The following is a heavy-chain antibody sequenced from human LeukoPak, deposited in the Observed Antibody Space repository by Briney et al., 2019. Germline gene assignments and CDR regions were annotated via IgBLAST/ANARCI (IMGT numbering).Heavy chain of an antibody. V-gene: IGHV3-33*06. Sequence: GRSLRLSCAASGFTFSSYGMHWVRQAPGKGLEWVAVIWYDGSKKYYADSVKGRFTISRDNSKNTLYLQTNSLRAEDTAVYFCAKDRSVASYYYGLDVWGQGTAVTVSS. CDR2: IWYDGSKK. CDR1: GFTFSSYG. CDR3: AKDRSVASYYYGLDV. D-gene: IGHD4-23*01. J-gene: IGHJ6*02.